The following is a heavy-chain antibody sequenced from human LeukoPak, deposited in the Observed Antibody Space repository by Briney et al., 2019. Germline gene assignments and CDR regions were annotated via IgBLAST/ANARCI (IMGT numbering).Heavy chain of an antibody. CDR1: GGSISSYY. CDR3: ARGRIELDIVGATSPGNHTDY. J-gene: IGHJ4*02. CDR2: INHSGST. V-gene: IGHV4-34*01. D-gene: IGHD1-26*01. Sequence: PSETLSLTCTVSGGSISSYYWSWIRQPPGKGLEWIGEINHSGSTNYNPSLKSRVTISVDTSKNQFSLKLSSVTAADTAVYYCARGRIELDIVGATSPGNHTDYWGQGTLVTVSS.